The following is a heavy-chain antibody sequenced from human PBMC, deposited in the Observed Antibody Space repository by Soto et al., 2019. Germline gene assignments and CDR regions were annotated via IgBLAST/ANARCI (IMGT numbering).Heavy chain of an antibody. CDR1: GGSISSSSYY. J-gene: IGHJ5*02. V-gene: IGHV4-39*01. CDR3: ARQRNWFDP. Sequence: SETLSLTCTVSGGSISSSSYYWGWIRQPPGKGLEWIGSIYYSGCTYYNPSLKSRVTISVDTSKNQFSLKLSSVTAADTAVYYCARQRNWFDPWGQGTLVTVSS. CDR2: IYYSGCT.